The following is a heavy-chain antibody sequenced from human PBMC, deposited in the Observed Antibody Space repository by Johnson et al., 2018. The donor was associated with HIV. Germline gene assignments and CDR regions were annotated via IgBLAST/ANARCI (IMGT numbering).Heavy chain of an antibody. CDR2: VSYDGTNK. J-gene: IGHJ3*02. Sequence: QVQLVESGGGVVQPGRSLRLSCAASGFTFSSYGMHWVRQAPGKGLEWVAVVSYDGTNKYYADSLKGRFTISRDNSKNTLYLQMNSLRAEDTAVYYCAERSPILRAFDIWGQGTMVTVSS. CDR3: AERSPILRAFDI. CDR1: GFTFSSYG. V-gene: IGHV3-30*03.